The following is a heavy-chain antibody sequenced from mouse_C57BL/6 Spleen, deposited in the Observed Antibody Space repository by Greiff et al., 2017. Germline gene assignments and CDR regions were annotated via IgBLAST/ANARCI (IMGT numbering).Heavy chain of an antibody. V-gene: IGHV1-15*01. J-gene: IGHJ4*01. CDR3: TRIYYGSSLHYYAMEY. D-gene: IGHD1-1*01. CDR2: IDPATGGT. CDR1: GYTFTDYE. Sequence: QVQLQQPGAELVRPGASVTLSCKASGYTFTDYEMHWVKQTPVHGLEWIGAIDPATGGTAYNQKFKGKAILTVDKSSSTAYMQLRSLTSEDSAVYYCTRIYYGSSLHYYAMEYWGQGTSVT.